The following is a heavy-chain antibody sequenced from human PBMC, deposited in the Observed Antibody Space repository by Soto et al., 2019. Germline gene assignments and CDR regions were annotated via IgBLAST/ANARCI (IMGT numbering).Heavy chain of an antibody. CDR3: ARGQSNWFDP. Sequence: SETLSLTCAVYGRSFSGYYWSWIRQPPGKGLEWIGEINHSGSTNYNPSLKSRVTISVDTSKNQFSLKLSSVTAADTAVYYCARGQSNWFDPWGQGTLVTVSS. J-gene: IGHJ5*02. CDR1: GRSFSGYY. CDR2: INHSGST. V-gene: IGHV4-34*01.